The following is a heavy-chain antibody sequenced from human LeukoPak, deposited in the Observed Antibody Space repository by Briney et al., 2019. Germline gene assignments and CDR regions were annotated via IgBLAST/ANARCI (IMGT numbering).Heavy chain of an antibody. CDR3: ARSDSSGYYYGGIDY. CDR2: IKQDGSEK. J-gene: IGHJ4*02. V-gene: IGHV3-7*01. D-gene: IGHD3-22*01. Sequence: PGGSLRLSCAASGLTFSNYWMSWVRQAPGKGLEWVANIKQDGSEKYYVDSVKGRFTISRDNAKNSLYLQMNSLRAEDTAVYYCARSDSSGYYYGGIDYWGQGTLVTVSS. CDR1: GLTFSNYW.